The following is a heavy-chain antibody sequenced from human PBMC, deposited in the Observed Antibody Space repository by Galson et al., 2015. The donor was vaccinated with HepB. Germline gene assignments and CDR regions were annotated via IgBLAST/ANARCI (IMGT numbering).Heavy chain of an antibody. V-gene: IGHV1-18*04. CDR2: ISAYNGNT. Sequence: SVKVSCKASGYTFTSYGFSWVRQAPGQGLEWMGWISAYNGNTNYPQKFQGRVTMTTDRSTSTVHMDLRSLRSDDTAVYYCARDLGLYSTSRQVDYWGQGTLITVSS. J-gene: IGHJ4*02. CDR3: ARDLGLYSTSRQVDY. CDR1: GYTFTSYG. D-gene: IGHD6-13*01.